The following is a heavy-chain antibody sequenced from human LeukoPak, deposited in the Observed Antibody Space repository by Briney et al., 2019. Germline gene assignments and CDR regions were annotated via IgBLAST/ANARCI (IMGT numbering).Heavy chain of an antibody. V-gene: IGHV1-3*01. D-gene: IGHD2-15*01. Sequence: ASVKVSCKASGHTSTTYAMHWVRQAPGQRLEWMGWINAGNGNTKYSQKFQGRVTITRDTSASTAYMELSSLRSEDTAVYYCARDHCSGGSCYPFDYWGQGTLVTVSS. CDR3: ARDHCSGGSCYPFDY. J-gene: IGHJ4*02. CDR2: INAGNGNT. CDR1: GHTSTTYA.